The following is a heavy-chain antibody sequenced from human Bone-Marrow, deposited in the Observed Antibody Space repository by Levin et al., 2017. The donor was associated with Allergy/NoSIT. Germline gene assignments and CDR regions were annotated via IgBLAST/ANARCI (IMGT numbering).Heavy chain of an antibody. J-gene: IGHJ4*02. CDR3: AKNRQWLAPKNFDY. CDR2: ISGSGDST. V-gene: IGHV3-23*01. Sequence: LTGGSLRLSCAASGFTFSSYAMSWVRQAPGKGLEWVSSISGSGDSTYYADSVKGRFTISRDYSKNTLYLQMNSLRAEDTAIYYCAKNRQWLAPKNFDYWGQGTLVTVSS. CDR1: GFTFSSYA. D-gene: IGHD6-19*01.